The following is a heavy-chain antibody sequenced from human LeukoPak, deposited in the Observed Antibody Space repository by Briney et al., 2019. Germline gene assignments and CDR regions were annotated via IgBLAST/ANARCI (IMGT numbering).Heavy chain of an antibody. D-gene: IGHD3-22*01. CDR1: GGSISSYY. V-gene: IGHV4-4*07. CDR3: ARDRYYYDSSSYRFDC. CDR2: IYTSGST. Sequence: KPSETQSLTCSVAGGSISSYYWSGIRQPAGKGLEWIGRIYTSGSTNYNPSLKSRVTMSVDTSKNQFSLKLSSVTAADTAVYYCARDRYYYDSSSYRFDCWGRGTLVTVSS. J-gene: IGHJ4*02.